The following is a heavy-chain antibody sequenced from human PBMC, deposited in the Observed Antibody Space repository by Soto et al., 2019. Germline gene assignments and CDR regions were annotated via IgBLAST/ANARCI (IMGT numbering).Heavy chain of an antibody. CDR3: ARAASTEPPYYFVC. Sequence: GGSLRLSCAASGFTFSSYWMSWVRQAPGKGLEWVANIKQDGSEKYYVDSVKGRFTISRDNAKNSLYLQMNSLRAGDTAVYYCARAASTEPPYYFVCWGQGTLVTVSS. CDR1: GFTFSSYW. J-gene: IGHJ4*02. V-gene: IGHV3-7*02. CDR2: IKQDGSEK.